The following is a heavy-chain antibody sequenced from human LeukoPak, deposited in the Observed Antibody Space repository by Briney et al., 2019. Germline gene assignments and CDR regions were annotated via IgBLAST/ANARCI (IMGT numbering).Heavy chain of an antibody. J-gene: IGHJ6*03. D-gene: IGHD4-11*01. Sequence: SETLSLTCTVSGGSISSYYWRWIRQPPGKGLEWIGYIYTSGSTNYNPSLKSRVTISVDTSKNQFSLKLSSVTAADTAVYYCARHGYSNYYYYYYMDVWGKGTTVTVSS. CDR3: ARHGYSNYYYYYYMDV. CDR1: GGSISSYY. CDR2: IYTSGST. V-gene: IGHV4-4*09.